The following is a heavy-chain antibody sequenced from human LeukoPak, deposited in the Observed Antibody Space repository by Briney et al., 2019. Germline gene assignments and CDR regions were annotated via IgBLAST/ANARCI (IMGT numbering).Heavy chain of an antibody. V-gene: IGHV3-21*01. D-gene: IGHD6-25*01. CDR2: ITRGSSYM. CDR3: ARDAALLPGKYYYYMDV. Sequence: AGGSLRVSCVAPGFTFGDYHRNWGRQAPGKGLEWGSSITRGSSYMNYADSLKGRFIISRDNAKDAVYLQMNNLTAEDTAVYFCARDAALLPGKYYYYMDVWGKGTTVIVSS. J-gene: IGHJ6*03. CDR1: GFTFGDYH.